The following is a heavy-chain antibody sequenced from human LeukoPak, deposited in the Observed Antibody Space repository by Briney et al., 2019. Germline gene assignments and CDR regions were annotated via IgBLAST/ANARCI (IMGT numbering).Heavy chain of an antibody. V-gene: IGHV4-59*01. CDR3: ARDREFGY. J-gene: IGHJ4*02. CDR2: IYNGGNT. D-gene: IGHD3-10*01. CDR1: GGSISNYY. Sequence: PSETLSLTCTVSGGSISNYYWSWIRQPSGKGLEWIGYIYNGGNTDYNPFLKSRVTISVDTSKNQFSLKQNSVTAADTAVYYCARDREFGYWGQGTLVTVSS.